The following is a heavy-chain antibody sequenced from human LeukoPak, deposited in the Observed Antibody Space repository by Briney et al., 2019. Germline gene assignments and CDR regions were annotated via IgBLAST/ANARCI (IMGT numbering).Heavy chain of an antibody. V-gene: IGHV3-23*01. CDR2: ISGSGGST. J-gene: IGHJ5*02. CDR3: AKVGDCTSCYSSWFDP. CDR1: GFTFSSHA. Sequence: GGSQRLSCAASGFTFSSHAMSWVRQAPGKGLEWVSAISGSGGSTYYADSVKGRFTISRDNSKNTLYLQMNSLRAEDTAVYYCAKVGDCTSCYSSWFDPWGQGTLVTVSS. D-gene: IGHD2-2*01.